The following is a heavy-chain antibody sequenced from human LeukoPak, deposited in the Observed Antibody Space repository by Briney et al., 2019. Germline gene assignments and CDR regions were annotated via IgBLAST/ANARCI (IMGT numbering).Heavy chain of an antibody. CDR3: ARDAATGYSGYEVFDY. CDR1: GFTFSSYG. D-gene: IGHD5-12*01. Sequence: PGRSLRLSCAASGFTFSSYGMHWVRQAPGKGLEWVAFIWYDGSNKYYADSVKGRFTISRDNSKNTLYLQMNSLRAEDTAVYYCARDAATGYSGYEVFDYWGQGTLVTVSS. J-gene: IGHJ4*02. V-gene: IGHV3-33*01. CDR2: IWYDGSNK.